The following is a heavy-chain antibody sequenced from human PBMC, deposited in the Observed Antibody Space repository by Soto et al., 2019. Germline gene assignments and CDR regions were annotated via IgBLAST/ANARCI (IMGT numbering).Heavy chain of an antibody. CDR1: GYTFTNYG. V-gene: IGHV1-18*01. Sequence: QVQLVQSGAEVKKPGASVKVSCKASGYTFTNYGISWVRQAPGQGLEWMGWINTYNGNTNHAQKLQGRVTMTTDTSTGKAYMELRSLRSDDTAVYYCARGVGSGTYYNQYNWFDPWGQGTLVTISS. CDR2: INTYNGNT. J-gene: IGHJ5*02. D-gene: IGHD3-10*01. CDR3: ARGVGSGTYYNQYNWFDP.